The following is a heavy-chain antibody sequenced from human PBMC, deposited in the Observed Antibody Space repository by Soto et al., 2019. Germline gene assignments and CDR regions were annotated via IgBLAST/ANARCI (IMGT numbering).Heavy chain of an antibody. Sequence: GGSLRLSWAASGFTFSTYAMHCVRQAPGKGLEWVSVIWCDGSNKYYADSVKGRFTTSRDNSKNTLYLQINSLRAEDTAVYYCAKTRGAMIYAISVYGMDVWGQGTTVTVSS. CDR3: AKTRGAMIYAISVYGMDV. D-gene: IGHD2-8*01. CDR1: GFTFSTYA. CDR2: IWCDGSNK. J-gene: IGHJ6*02. V-gene: IGHV3-33*06.